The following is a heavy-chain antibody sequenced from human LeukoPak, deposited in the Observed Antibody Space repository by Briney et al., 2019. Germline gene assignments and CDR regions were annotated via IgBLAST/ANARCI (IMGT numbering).Heavy chain of an antibody. Sequence: GGSLRLSCAASGFTFSSYSMNWVRQAPGKGLEWVSYISSSSSTIYYADSVKGRFTISRDNAKNSLYLQINSLRADDTAVYYCASYYSGSYRASSFDYWGQGTLVTVSS. D-gene: IGHD1-26*01. CDR1: GFTFSSYS. CDR2: ISSSSSTI. CDR3: ASYYSGSYRASSFDY. J-gene: IGHJ4*02. V-gene: IGHV3-48*01.